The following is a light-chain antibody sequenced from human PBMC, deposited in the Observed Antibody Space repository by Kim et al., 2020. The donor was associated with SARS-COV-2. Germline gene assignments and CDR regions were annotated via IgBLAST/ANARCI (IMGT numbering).Light chain of an antibody. J-gene: IGKJ4*01. CDR3: QQSYGIPLT. CDR2: AAS. Sequence: ASIRDRVTITCRASQSISNYLNLYQQKPGNAPKLLIYAASSLQSGVPSRFSGSGSGTDFTLTISSLLPEDFATYYCQQSYGIPLTFGGGTKVDIK. V-gene: IGKV1-39*01. CDR1: QSISNY.